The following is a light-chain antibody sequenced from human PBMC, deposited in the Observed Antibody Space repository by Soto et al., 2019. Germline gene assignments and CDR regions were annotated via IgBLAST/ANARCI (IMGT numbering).Light chain of an antibody. Sequence: EVVMTQSPATVSVSPGEGVTLSCRASQTISNDLAWYQQKPGQAPMLLIYGSSTRATGVPARFSGGGSGTEFTLTISSLQSDDFALYYCQQNNKWPPVTFGGGTKVEIK. V-gene: IGKV3-15*01. CDR3: QQNNKWPPVT. CDR1: QTISND. CDR2: GSS. J-gene: IGKJ4*01.